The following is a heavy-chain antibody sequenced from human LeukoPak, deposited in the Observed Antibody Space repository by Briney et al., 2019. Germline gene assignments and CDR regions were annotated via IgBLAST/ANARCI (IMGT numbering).Heavy chain of an antibody. J-gene: IGHJ3*02. CDR1: GFSLSDHY. Sequence: GGSLRLSCGVSGFSLSDHYMDWVRQAPGKGLEWVGRVKHKAHGYITDYAASVKGRFTTSRDDSKNSLSMQMNSLKTEDTAVYYCVRDAATAFDIWGQGTTVTVSS. CDR3: VRDAATAFDI. CDR2: VKHKAHGYIT. V-gene: IGHV3-72*01.